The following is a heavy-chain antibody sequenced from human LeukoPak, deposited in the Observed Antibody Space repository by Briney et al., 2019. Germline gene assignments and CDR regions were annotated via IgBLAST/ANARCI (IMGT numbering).Heavy chain of an antibody. CDR3: ARARCSGGSCYLGY. CDR2: ISSSSSYI. V-gene: IGHV3-21*04. Sequence: PGGSLRLSCAASGFTFSSYSMNWVRQAPGKGLEWVSSISSSSSYIYYADSVKGRFTISRDNAKNSLYLEMNSLRAEDTAVYYCARARCSGGSCYLGYWGQGTLVTVS. J-gene: IGHJ4*02. CDR1: GFTFSSYS. D-gene: IGHD2-15*01.